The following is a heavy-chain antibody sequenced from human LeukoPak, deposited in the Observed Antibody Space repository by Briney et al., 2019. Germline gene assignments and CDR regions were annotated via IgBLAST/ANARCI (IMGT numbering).Heavy chain of an antibody. J-gene: IGHJ5*02. D-gene: IGHD6-13*01. CDR1: GYSISSACS. V-gene: IGHV4-38-2*02. CDR2: IYHSGST. CDR3: AREPPRRGTYTSSSVP. Sequence: PSETLSLTRALSGYSISSACSWGWILQPPGKRVEGIGSIYHSGSTYYNPSLKSRVTISVDTSKHQISLKLSSVTAADTAVYYCAREPPRRGTYTSSSVPWGQGTLVTVSS.